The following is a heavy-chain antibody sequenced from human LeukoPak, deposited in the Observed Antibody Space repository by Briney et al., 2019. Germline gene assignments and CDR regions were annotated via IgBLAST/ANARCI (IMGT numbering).Heavy chain of an antibody. V-gene: IGHV3-30*18. Sequence: GGSLRLSCAASGFTFNNYGFHWVRQAPGKGLEWVAVISYDGSNKYYADSVKGRFTISRGNSKNTLYLQMNSLRAEDTAVYYCAKDVVVVAFSSVDYWGQGTLVTVSS. CDR2: ISYDGSNK. D-gene: IGHD2-15*01. J-gene: IGHJ4*02. CDR1: GFTFNNYG. CDR3: AKDVVVVAFSSVDY.